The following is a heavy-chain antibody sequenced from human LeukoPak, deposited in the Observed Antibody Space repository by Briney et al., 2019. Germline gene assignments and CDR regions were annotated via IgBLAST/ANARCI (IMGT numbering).Heavy chain of an antibody. D-gene: IGHD2-21*01. Sequence: GGSLRLSCAASGFTFSSYAMSCVRQAPGKGLEWVSGISGSGGGTGYADSVKGRFTISRDNSKNTLYLQMNSLRAEDTAVDYCARSYGGIDYWGQGTLVTVSA. V-gene: IGHV3-23*01. CDR1: GFTFSSYA. CDR3: ARSYGGIDY. CDR2: ISGSGGGT. J-gene: IGHJ4*02.